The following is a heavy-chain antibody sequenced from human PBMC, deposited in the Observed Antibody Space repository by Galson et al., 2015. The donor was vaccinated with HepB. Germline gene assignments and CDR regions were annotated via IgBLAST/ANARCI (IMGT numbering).Heavy chain of an antibody. V-gene: IGHV1-2*02. D-gene: IGHD2-21*02. CDR2: INPNSGGT. CDR3: AREDCGGDCYIQH. J-gene: IGHJ1*01. CDR1: GYTFTGCY. Sequence: SVKVSCKASGYTFTGCYMHWVRQAPGQGLEWMGWINPNSGGTNYAQKFQGRVTMTRDTSISTAYMELSRLRSDDTAVYYCAREDCGGDCYIQHWGQGTLVTVSS.